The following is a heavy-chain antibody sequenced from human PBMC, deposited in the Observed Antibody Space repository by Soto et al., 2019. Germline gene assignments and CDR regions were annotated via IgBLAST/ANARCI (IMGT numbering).Heavy chain of an antibody. D-gene: IGHD3-9*01. J-gene: IGHJ6*02. CDR1: GGTFSSYA. V-gene: IGHV1-69*13. CDR2: IIPIFGTA. Sequence: GASVKVSCKASGGTFSSYAISWVRQAPGQGLEWMGGIIPIFGTANYAQKFQGRVTITADESTSTAYMELSSLRSEDTAVYYCARDASSHYDILTGSRRLSDYYYGMDVWGQGTTVTVSS. CDR3: ARDASSHYDILTGSRRLSDYYYGMDV.